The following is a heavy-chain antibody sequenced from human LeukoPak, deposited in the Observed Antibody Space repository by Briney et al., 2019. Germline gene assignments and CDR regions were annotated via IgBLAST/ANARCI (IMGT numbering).Heavy chain of an antibody. D-gene: IGHD3-16*02. CDR3: ARDIVSTYGMDV. Sequence: PSETLSLTCTVSGGSISSSSYYWGWIRQPPGKGLEWIGSIYYSGSTYYNPSLKSRVTISVDTSKNQFSLKLSSVTAADTAVYYCARDIVSTYGMDVWGQGTTVTVSS. V-gene: IGHV4-39*07. CDR1: GGSISSSSYY. J-gene: IGHJ6*02. CDR2: IYYSGST.